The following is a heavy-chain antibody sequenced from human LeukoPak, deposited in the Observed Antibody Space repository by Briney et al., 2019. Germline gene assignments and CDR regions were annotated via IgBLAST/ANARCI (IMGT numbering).Heavy chain of an antibody. D-gene: IGHD3-3*01. V-gene: IGHV1-69*05. CDR3: ARGDLEWFSSWFDP. J-gene: IGHJ5*02. CDR1: GGTFSSYA. CDR2: IIPIFGTA. Sequence: SVKVSCKASGGTFSSYAISWLRQAPGQGLEWMGGIIPIFGTANYAQKFQGRVMITTDESTSTAYMELSSLRSEDTAVYYCARGDLEWFSSWFDPWGQGTLVTVSS.